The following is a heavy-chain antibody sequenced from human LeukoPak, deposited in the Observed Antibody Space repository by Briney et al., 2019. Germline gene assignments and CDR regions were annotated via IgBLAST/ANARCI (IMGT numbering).Heavy chain of an antibody. CDR3: AGYPGIAVAGTSFDY. V-gene: IGHV4-34*01. J-gene: IGHJ4*02. CDR2: INHSGST. CDR1: GGSFSGYY. D-gene: IGHD6-19*01. Sequence: SETLSLTCAVYGGSFSGYYWSWIRQPPGKGLEWIGEINHSGSTNYNPSLKSRVTISVDTSKNQFSLKLSSVTAADTAVYYCAGYPGIAVAGTSFDYWGQGTLVTVSS.